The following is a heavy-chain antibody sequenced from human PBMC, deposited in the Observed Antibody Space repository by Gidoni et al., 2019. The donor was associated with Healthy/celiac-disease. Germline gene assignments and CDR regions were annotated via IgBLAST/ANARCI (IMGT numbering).Heavy chain of an antibody. CDR2: IYHSGST. CDR3: ARDGGAAGYCSSTSCYARGNYYYGMDV. D-gene: IGHD2-2*01. CDR1: GYSISSGYY. Sequence: QVQLQESGPGLVKPSETLSLTCAVSGYSISSGYYWGWIRQPPGKGLEWIGSIYHSGSTYYNPSLKSRVTISVDTSKNQFSLKLSSVTAADTAVYYCARDGGAAGYCSSTSCYARGNYYYGMDVWGQGTTVTVSS. V-gene: IGHV4-38-2*02. J-gene: IGHJ6*02.